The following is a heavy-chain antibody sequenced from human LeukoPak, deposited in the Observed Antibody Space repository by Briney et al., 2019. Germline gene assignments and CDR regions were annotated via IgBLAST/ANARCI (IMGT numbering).Heavy chain of an antibody. CDR2: IYQDGTEK. Sequence: PGGSLRLSCAASGFTFNSYWMSWVRQAPGKGLEWVANIYQDGTEKYYADSVKGRFTISRDNAKNSLYLQMNSLRAEDTAVYYCGNYQGGYDRWGQGSMVTVSS. V-gene: IGHV3-7*03. CDR1: GFTFNSYW. J-gene: IGHJ4*02. CDR3: GNYQGGYDR. D-gene: IGHD5-12*01.